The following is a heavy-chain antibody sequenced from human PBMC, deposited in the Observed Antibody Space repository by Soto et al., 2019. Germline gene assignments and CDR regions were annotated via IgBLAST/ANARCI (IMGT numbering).Heavy chain of an antibody. Sequence: SETLSLTCAVSGYSISSGYYWGWIRQPPGKGLEWIGSIYHSGSTYYNPSLKSRVTISLDTSKNQFSLKLSSVTAADTAVYYCASSPTYYYDSSVYYFDYWGQGTLVTVSS. D-gene: IGHD3-22*01. V-gene: IGHV4-38-2*01. J-gene: IGHJ4*02. CDR1: GYSISSGYY. CDR2: IYHSGST. CDR3: ASSPTYYYDSSVYYFDY.